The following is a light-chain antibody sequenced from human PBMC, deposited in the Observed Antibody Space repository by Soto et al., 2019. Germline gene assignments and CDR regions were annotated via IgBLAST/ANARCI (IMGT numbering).Light chain of an antibody. J-gene: IGLJ1*01. CDR1: SSDVGDYDY. CDR3: CSYAGSYTYV. Sequence: QSALTQPRSVSGSPGQSVTISCTGTSSDVGDYDYVSWYQQHPGKAPKLMIYDVSMRPSGVPDRFSGSKSDNTASLTISGLQAEDEADYYCCSYAGSYTYVFGTETKLTVL. V-gene: IGLV2-11*01. CDR2: DVS.